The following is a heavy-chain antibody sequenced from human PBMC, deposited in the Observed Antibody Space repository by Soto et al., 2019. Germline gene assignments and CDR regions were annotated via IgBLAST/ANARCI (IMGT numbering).Heavy chain of an antibody. CDR3: ASEGYSGYASPGYFDY. J-gene: IGHJ4*02. CDR2: IYHSGST. V-gene: IGHV4-30-2*01. Sequence: QLQLQESGSGLVKPSQTLSLTCAVSGGSISSGGYSWSWIRQPPGKGLEWIGYIYHSGSTYYNPSLXGXAXIXXDRSKNQFSLKLRSLTAADTAVYYCASEGYSGYASPGYFDYWGQGTLVTVSS. D-gene: IGHD5-12*01. CDR1: GGSISSGGYS.